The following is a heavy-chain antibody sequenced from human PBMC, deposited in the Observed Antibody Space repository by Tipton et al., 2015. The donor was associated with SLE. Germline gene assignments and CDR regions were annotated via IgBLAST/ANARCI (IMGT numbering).Heavy chain of an antibody. CDR1: GYTFTGYY. Sequence: QLVQSGAEVKRPGASVKVSCKASGYTFTGYYIHWVRQAPGQGLEWMGWISPNSGGTNYAQNFQGRVTMTGDTSISTAYVELSSLRSDDTAIYYCAREAVAVAGRGGFDHWGQGTLVTVSS. CDR3: AREAVAVAGRGGFDH. CDR2: ISPNSGGT. J-gene: IGHJ4*02. D-gene: IGHD6-19*01. V-gene: IGHV1-2*02.